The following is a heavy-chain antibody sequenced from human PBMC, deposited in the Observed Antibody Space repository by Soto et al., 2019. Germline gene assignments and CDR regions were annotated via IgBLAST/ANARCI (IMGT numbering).Heavy chain of an antibody. CDR2: INHSGST. D-gene: IGHD6-6*01. CDR3: ASGSWQLAFDY. J-gene: IGHJ4*02. CDR1: GGSCSGYY. V-gene: IGHV4-34*01. Sequence: QVQLQQWGAGLLKPSETLSLTCAVYGGSCSGYYWSWIRQPPVKGLEWIGEINHSGSTNYNPSRKSRVTISVDTSKNQFSLKLSSVTAADTAVYYCASGSWQLAFDYWGQGTLVTVSS.